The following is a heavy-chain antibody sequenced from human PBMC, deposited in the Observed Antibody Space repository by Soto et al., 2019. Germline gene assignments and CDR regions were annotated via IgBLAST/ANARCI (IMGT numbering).Heavy chain of an antibody. Sequence: SETLSLTCSVSGCSISSSNWWSWVRQPPGKGLEWIGEIYHSGSTNYNPSLKSRVTISVDKSKNQFSLRLSSVTAADTAVYYCAREERYSSSLGYYYYYGMDVWGQGTTVTVSS. J-gene: IGHJ6*02. CDR3: AREERYSSSLGYYYYYGMDV. CDR2: IYHSGST. D-gene: IGHD6-6*01. CDR1: GCSISSSNW. V-gene: IGHV4-4*02.